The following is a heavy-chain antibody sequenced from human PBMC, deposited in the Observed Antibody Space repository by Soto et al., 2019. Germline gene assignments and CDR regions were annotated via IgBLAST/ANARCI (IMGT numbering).Heavy chain of an antibody. J-gene: IGHJ6*02. CDR2: IFSNDEK. CDR1: GFSLSNARMG. V-gene: IGHV2-26*01. CDR3: ARIRYDSSGYYGYYYGIDG. D-gene: IGHD3-22*01. Sequence: QVTLKESGPVLVKPTETLTLTCTVSGFSLSNARMGVSWIRQPPGKALEWLAHIFSNDEKSYSTSLKSRLTISKDTSKSQVVLTMTNMDPVDTATYCCARIRYDSSGYYGYYYGIDGWGQGTTVTVSS.